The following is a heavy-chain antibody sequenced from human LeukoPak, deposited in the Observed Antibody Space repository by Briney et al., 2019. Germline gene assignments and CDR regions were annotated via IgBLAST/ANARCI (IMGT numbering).Heavy chain of an antibody. CDR2: IAGRSDSI. D-gene: IGHD3-3*01. V-gene: IGHV3-21*05. CDR3: ARDPFYDFWSGYFVY. J-gene: IGHJ4*02. Sequence: KSGGSLRLSCAASGFTFSSYTMNWVRQAPGKGLEWVSHIAGRSDSIYYADSVKGRFTISRDKAKNSLHLQMKSLRAEDTAVYYCARDPFYDFWSGYFVYWGQGTLVTVSS. CDR1: GFTFSSYT.